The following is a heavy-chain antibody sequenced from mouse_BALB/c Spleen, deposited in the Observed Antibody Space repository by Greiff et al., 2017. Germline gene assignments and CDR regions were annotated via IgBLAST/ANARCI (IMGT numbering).Heavy chain of an antibody. CDR3: ARDYYGYDGYAMDY. Sequence: VQLQQSGAELVRPGALVKLSCKASGFNIKDYYMHWVKQRPEQGLEWIGWIDPENGNTIYDPKFQGKASITADTSSNTAYLQLSSLTSEDTAVYYCARDYYGYDGYAMDYWGQGTSVTVSS. D-gene: IGHD2-2*01. CDR1: GFNIKDYY. J-gene: IGHJ4*01. CDR2: IDPENGNT. V-gene: IGHV14-1*02.